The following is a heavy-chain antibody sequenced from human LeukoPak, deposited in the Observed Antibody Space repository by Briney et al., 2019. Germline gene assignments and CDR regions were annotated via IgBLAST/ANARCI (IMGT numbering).Heavy chain of an antibody. CDR1: GFTFSSYW. CDR3: ARAPAMAYFDY. D-gene: IGHD5-18*01. CDR2: INSDGSST. J-gene: IGHJ4*02. Sequence: PGGSLRLSCAASGFTFSSYWMHWVRQAPGKGLVWVSRINSDGSSTSYADSVKGRFTISRDNSKNTLYLQMNSLRAEDTAVYYCARAPAMAYFDYWGQGTLVTVSS. V-gene: IGHV3-74*01.